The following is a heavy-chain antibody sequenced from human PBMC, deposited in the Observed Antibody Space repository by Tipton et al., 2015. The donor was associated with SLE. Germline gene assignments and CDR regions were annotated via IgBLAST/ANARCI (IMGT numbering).Heavy chain of an antibody. J-gene: IGHJ4*02. V-gene: IGHV4-59*01. D-gene: IGHD3-10*01. Sequence: TLSLTCTVSGGSISSYYWSWIRQPLGRGLEWIGYTYYRGSTKYNPSLKSRVTISVDTSKNQFSLKLSSVTAADTAVYYCARGVVRGVTFDYWGQGTLVTVSS. CDR2: TYYRGST. CDR3: ARGVVRGVTFDY. CDR1: GGSISSYY.